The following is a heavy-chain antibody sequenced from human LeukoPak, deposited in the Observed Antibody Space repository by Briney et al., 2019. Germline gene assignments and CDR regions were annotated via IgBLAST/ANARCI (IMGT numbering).Heavy chain of an antibody. J-gene: IGHJ4*02. Sequence: GGSLRLSCAASGFNFSNYAMSWVRQAPGKGLEGVSGISGSGVSTFYADSVKGRFTISRDNSKNTLYLQLNSLRAEDTAVYYCAHFTWDVRGLGGDYWGQGTLVTVSS. CDR2: ISGSGVST. V-gene: IGHV3-23*01. D-gene: IGHD1-26*01. CDR3: AHFTWDVRGLGGDY. CDR1: GFNFSNYA.